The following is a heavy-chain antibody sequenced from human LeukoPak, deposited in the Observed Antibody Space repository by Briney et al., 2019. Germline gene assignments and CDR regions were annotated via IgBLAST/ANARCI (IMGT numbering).Heavy chain of an antibody. CDR1: GFTFSSYE. V-gene: IGHV3-48*03. J-gene: IGHJ3*02. Sequence: GGSLRLSCAASGFTFSSYEMNWVRQAPGKGLEWVSYISNSGSTIYYADSVKGRFTISRDNAKNSLYLQMNSLRAEDTAVYYCATRETIAAANDAFDIWGQGTMVTVSS. CDR3: ATRETIAAANDAFDI. D-gene: IGHD6-13*01. CDR2: ISNSGSTI.